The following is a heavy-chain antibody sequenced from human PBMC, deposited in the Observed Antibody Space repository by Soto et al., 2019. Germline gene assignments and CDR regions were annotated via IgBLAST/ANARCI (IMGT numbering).Heavy chain of an antibody. Sequence: GESLKISCKDSGYSFTSYWIGWMRQMPGKGLEWMGIIYPGDSDTRYSPSFQGQVTISADKSISTAYLQWSSLKASDTAMYYCAKFAYSSSWPYFDYWGQGTLVTVSS. CDR2: IYPGDSDT. D-gene: IGHD6-13*01. CDR3: AKFAYSSSWPYFDY. CDR1: GYSFTSYW. J-gene: IGHJ4*02. V-gene: IGHV5-51*01.